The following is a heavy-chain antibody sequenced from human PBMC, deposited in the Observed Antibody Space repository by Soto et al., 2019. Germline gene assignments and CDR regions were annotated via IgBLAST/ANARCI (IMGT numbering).Heavy chain of an antibody. Sequence: PSETLALTCTVSGGSISSYDGSWIRQPPGKGLEWIGYIYYSGSTNYNPSLKSRVTISVDTSKNQFSLKLSSVTAADTAVYYCAAVRVIDFWSNNYGMDVWGQGTTVTVSS. D-gene: IGHD3-3*01. J-gene: IGHJ6*02. CDR2: IYYSGST. CDR1: GGSISSYD. V-gene: IGHV4-59*01. CDR3: AAVRVIDFWSNNYGMDV.